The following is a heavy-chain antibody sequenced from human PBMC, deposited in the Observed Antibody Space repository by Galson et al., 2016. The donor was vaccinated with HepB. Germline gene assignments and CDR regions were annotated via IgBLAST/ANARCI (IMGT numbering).Heavy chain of an antibody. V-gene: IGHV3-30*18. Sequence: SLRLSCAASGFTFGSYGMHWVRQAPGKGLEWVAVISYDASKKHYADSVKGRFTISRDKSKNTLYLQMNSLRAEDTAVYYCAKSVLEYDILTGYYRRGADYWGRGTLVTVSS. D-gene: IGHD3-9*01. J-gene: IGHJ4*02. CDR1: GFTFGSYG. CDR2: ISYDASKK. CDR3: AKSVLEYDILTGYYRRGADY.